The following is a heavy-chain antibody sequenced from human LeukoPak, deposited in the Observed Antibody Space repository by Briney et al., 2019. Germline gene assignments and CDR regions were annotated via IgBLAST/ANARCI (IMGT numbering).Heavy chain of an antibody. D-gene: IGHD3-10*01. CDR1: GFTFSSYS. CDR2: ISGGSSIM. CDR3: ARGPDGSETNAFDV. J-gene: IGHJ3*01. V-gene: IGHV3-48*02. Sequence: PGGSLRLSCAASGFTFSSYSMNWVRQAPGKGLEWVSYISGGSSIMYYADSVKGRFTISRDNAKNSLYLQMNSLRDADTAVYYCARGPDGSETNAFDVWGQGTMVTVSS.